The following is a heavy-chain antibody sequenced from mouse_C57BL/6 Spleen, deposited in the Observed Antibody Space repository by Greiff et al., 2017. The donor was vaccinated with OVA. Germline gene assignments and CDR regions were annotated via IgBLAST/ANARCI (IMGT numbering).Heavy chain of an antibody. CDR1: GYTFTSYW. CDR2: IDPSDSET. V-gene: IGHV1-52*01. D-gene: IGHD1-1*01. CDR3: ARGYYYGSSYRYYFDY. Sequence: QVQLQQPGAELVRPGSSVKLSCKASGYTFTSYWMHWVKQRPIQGLEWIGNIDPSDSETHYNQKFKDKATMTVDKSSSTAYMQLSSLTSEDSAVYYCARGYYYGSSYRYYFDYWGQGTTRTVSS. J-gene: IGHJ2*01.